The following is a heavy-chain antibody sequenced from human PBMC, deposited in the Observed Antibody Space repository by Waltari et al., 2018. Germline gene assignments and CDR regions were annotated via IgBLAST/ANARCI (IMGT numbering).Heavy chain of an antibody. Sequence: QVQLQESGPGLVKPSETLSLTCTDSGGSITSNSWSWIRQPPGKGLDWIGYISYSGSTNYDPSLKSRVTMSVDTSKNQFSLKLSSVTAADTAVYYCARHKAGTTADHWGQGTLVTVSS. J-gene: IGHJ4*02. D-gene: IGHD1-7*01. V-gene: IGHV4-59*08. CDR2: ISYSGST. CDR1: GGSITSNS. CDR3: ARHKAGTTADH.